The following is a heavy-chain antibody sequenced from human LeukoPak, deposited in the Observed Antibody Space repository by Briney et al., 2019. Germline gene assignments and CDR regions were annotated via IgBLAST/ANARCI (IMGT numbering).Heavy chain of an antibody. CDR2: ISSSGSTI. CDR3: STSYSSSWPLDY. CDR1: GFTFSDYY. Sequence: SPGGSLRLSCAASGFTFSDYYMSWIRQAPGKGREWVSYISSSGSTIYYADSVKGRFTISRDNAKNSLYLQMNSLRAEDTAVYYCSTSYSSSWPLDYWGQGTLVTVSS. V-gene: IGHV3-11*01. D-gene: IGHD6-13*01. J-gene: IGHJ4*02.